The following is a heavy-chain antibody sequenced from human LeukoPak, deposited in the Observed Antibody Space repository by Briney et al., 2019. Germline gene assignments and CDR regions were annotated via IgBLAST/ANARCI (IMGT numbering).Heavy chain of an antibody. CDR3: ARPAGDCDSSGPFDY. D-gene: IGHD3-22*01. Sequence: KPGESLKISCKGSGYSFTSYWIGWVRQMPGKGLEWMGIIYPGDSDTRYSPSFQGQVTISADKSISTAYLQWSSLKASDTAMYYCARPAGDCDSSGPFDYWGQGTLVTVSS. V-gene: IGHV5-51*03. CDR2: IYPGDSDT. CDR1: GYSFTSYW. J-gene: IGHJ4*02.